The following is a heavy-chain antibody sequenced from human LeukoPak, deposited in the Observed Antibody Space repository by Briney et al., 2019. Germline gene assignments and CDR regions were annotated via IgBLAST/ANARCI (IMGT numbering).Heavy chain of an antibody. D-gene: IGHD1-26*01. J-gene: IGHJ4*02. CDR1: GFTFSGYW. V-gene: IGHV3-74*01. Sequence: PGGSLRLSCAASGFTFSGYWMHWVRQAPGKGLVWVSRINTDGSTTTYADSVKGRLTVSRDNAKNTLYLQMNSLRAEDTAVYYCARAGVSYSTGNWHRGTLVTVSS. CDR3: ARAGVSYSTGN. CDR2: INTDGSTT.